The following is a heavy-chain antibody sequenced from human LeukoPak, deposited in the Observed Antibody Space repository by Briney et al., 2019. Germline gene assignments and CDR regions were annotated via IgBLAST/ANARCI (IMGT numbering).Heavy chain of an antibody. V-gene: IGHV4-4*02. CDR1: GGSLSSSNW. CDR2: IYHSGST. D-gene: IGHD5-12*01. Sequence: SETLSLTCAVSGGSLSSSNWWSWVRQPPGKGLEWIGEIYHSGSTNYNPSLKSRVTISVDTSKNQFSLKLSSVTAADTAVYYCARQSGDTVAPPFDYWGQGTLVTVSS. J-gene: IGHJ4*02. CDR3: ARQSGDTVAPPFDY.